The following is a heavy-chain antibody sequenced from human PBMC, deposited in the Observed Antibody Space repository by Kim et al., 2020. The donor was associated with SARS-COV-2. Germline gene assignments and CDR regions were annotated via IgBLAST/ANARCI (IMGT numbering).Heavy chain of an antibody. D-gene: IGHD2-21*01. CDR2: ISGSGGST. Sequence: GGSLRLSCAASGFTFSSYAMSWVRQAPGKGLEWVSAISGSGGSTYYADSVKGRFTISRDNSKNTLYLQMNSLRAEDTAVYYCAKDRTYCGGDCYCDYFDYWGQGALVTVSS. CDR1: GFTFSSYA. V-gene: IGHV3-23*01. CDR3: AKDRTYCGGDCYCDYFDY. J-gene: IGHJ4*02.